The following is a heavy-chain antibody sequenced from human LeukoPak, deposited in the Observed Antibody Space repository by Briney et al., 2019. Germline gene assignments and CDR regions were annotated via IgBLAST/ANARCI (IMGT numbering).Heavy chain of an antibody. CDR1: GGSLSGYY. Sequence: SETLSLTCAVYGGSLSGYYWSWIRQPPGKGLEWIGEINHSGSTNYNPSLKSRVTISVDTSKNQFSLELSSVTAADTAVYYCARACSSTSCYLPIDIWGQGTMVTVSS. CDR3: ARACSSTSCYLPIDI. D-gene: IGHD2-2*01. CDR2: INHSGST. V-gene: IGHV4-34*01. J-gene: IGHJ3*02.